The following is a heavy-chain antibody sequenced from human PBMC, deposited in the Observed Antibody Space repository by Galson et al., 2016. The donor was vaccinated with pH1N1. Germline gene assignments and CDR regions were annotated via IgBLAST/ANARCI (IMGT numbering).Heavy chain of an antibody. CDR2: ISESGGES. CDR3: AKATTHDLWYYYGMDV. CDR1: GFTFSSYA. Sequence: SGFTFSSYAMSWVRQAPGKGLEWVSFISESGGESYYADPVKGRFTISRDNSKNTLFLQVNSLRAEDTAVYYCAKATTHDLWYYYGMDVWGQGTTVTVSS. D-gene: IGHD1-1*01. J-gene: IGHJ6*02. V-gene: IGHV3-23*01.